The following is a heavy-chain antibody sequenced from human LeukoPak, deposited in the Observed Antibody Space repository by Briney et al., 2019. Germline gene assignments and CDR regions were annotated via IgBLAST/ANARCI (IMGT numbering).Heavy chain of an antibody. V-gene: IGHV3-23*01. D-gene: IGHD3-9*01. CDR3: AKVRNDILTGYRDY. CDR2: ISGSGGST. Sequence: GGSMRLSCAASGFTFSSYAMSWVRPAPGKGLEWVSAISGSGGSTYYADSVKRQFTSSRDNSKNTLYLQMNSLRAEDTAVYYCAKVRNDILTGYRDYWGQGTLITVSS. J-gene: IGHJ4*02. CDR1: GFTFSSYA.